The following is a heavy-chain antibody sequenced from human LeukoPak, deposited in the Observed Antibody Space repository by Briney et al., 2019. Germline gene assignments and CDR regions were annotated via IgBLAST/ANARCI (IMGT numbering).Heavy chain of an antibody. CDR3: ARGAGGSYFDY. V-gene: IGHV3-30-3*01. J-gene: IGHJ4*02. CDR2: ISYNGDSI. Sequence: GGSLRLSCAASGFTFSTYAMHWVRQAPGKGLEWVAAISYNGDSIYYADSVKGRFTIPRDNSENTLYLQMNSLRVEDTALYSCARGAGGSYFDYWGQGTLVTVSS. CDR1: GFTFSTYA. D-gene: IGHD2-15*01.